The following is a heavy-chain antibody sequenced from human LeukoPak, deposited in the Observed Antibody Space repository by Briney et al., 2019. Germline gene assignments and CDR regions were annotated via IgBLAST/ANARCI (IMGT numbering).Heavy chain of an antibody. CDR3: ARDLSQYSSSWGDY. CDR2: INPNSGGT. V-gene: IGHV1-2*02. CDR1: GYTFTGYY. D-gene: IGHD6-13*01. J-gene: IGHJ4*02. Sequence: ASVKVSCKASGYTFTGYYMHWVRQAPGQGLEVMGWINPNSGGTNYAQKFQGRVTMTRDTSISTAYMELSRLRSDDTAVYYCARDLSQYSSSWGDYWGQGTLVTVSS.